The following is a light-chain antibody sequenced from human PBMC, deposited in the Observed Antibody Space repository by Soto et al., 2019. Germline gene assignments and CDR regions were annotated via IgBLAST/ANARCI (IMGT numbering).Light chain of an antibody. V-gene: IGLV1-44*01. J-gene: IGLJ1*01. CDR1: NSNIGTNT. CDR3: QSYDSTLSARYV. CDR2: TNN. Sequence: QSVLTQPPSASATPGQRVTISCSGSNSNIGTNTVNWYQQLPGTAPRLLIYTNNQRPSGVPQRFSGSKTGTSASLAIGGLQAEDEGDYYCQSYDSTLSARYVFGTGTKVTVL.